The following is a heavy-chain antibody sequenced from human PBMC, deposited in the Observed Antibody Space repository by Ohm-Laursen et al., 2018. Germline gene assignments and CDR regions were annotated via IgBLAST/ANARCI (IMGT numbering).Heavy chain of an antibody. J-gene: IGHJ4*02. Sequence: SETLSLTCTVSGGSISSYYWSWIRQPAGKGLEWIGRIYSSGSTNYNPSLKSRVTMSVDTSKNQFSLKLSSVTAADTAVYYCARAGYFDWLLSFHFDYWGQGTLVTVSS. CDR1: GGSISSYY. CDR2: IYSSGST. CDR3: ARAGYFDWLLSFHFDY. D-gene: IGHD3-9*01. V-gene: IGHV4-4*07.